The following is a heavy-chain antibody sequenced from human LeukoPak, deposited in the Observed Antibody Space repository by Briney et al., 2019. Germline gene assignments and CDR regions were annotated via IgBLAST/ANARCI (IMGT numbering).Heavy chain of an antibody. V-gene: IGHV3-23*01. CDR2: SGGSSMST. CDR3: GKDSRPSVTTFRSRWTDY. Sequence: GGSLRLSCEASGFTFHNHGMSWGRQAPGKGLEWVSASGGSSMSTYYADSVKGRFTVSRDNSKNTVYLQMSSLRVEDSAIYYCGKDSRPSVTTFRSRWTDYWGQGILVTVSS. CDR1: GFTFHNHG. D-gene: IGHD4-11*01. J-gene: IGHJ4*02.